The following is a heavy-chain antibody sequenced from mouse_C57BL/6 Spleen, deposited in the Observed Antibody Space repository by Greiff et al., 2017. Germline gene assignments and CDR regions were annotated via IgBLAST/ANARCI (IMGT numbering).Heavy chain of an antibody. CDR3: ASPFDY. J-gene: IGHJ2*01. CDR2: ISRGSSTI. CDR1: GFTFSDYG. Sequence: EVQRVEPGGGLVKPGGSLKLSCAASGFTFSDYGMHWVRQAPEKGLEWVAYISRGSSTIYYADTVKGRFTISRDNAKNTLSLQMTSLRSEDTAMYYCASPFDYWGKGTTLTVSS. V-gene: IGHV5-17*01.